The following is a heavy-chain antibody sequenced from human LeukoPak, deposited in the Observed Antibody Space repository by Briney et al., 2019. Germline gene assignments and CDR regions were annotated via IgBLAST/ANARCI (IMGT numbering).Heavy chain of an antibody. V-gene: IGHV3-23*01. CDR2: ICGSGGST. CDR1: GFSFSSYA. Sequence: AGSLTLSCAASGFSFSSYAMSWVRQAPGKGLEWVSSICGSGGSTYYADSVKGRFTISRDNSKNTLYLQMNSLRAEDTAVYYCAKDLIRGVQVWFLNAVDIWGQGTMVTVSS. J-gene: IGHJ3*02. D-gene: IGHD5-18*01. CDR3: AKDLIRGVQVWFLNAVDI.